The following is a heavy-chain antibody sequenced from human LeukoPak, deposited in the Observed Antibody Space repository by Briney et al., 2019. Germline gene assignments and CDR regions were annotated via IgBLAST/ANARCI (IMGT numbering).Heavy chain of an antibody. CDR1: GFTFNRYA. V-gene: IGHV3-23*01. CDR3: AKSYCTYDVCYIAFFDH. Sequence: GGSLRLSCAASGFTFNRYAMSWVRQAPGKGLEWVSAISGSGGDTYYADSVKGRFTISRDNSKNTLYLQMNSLRVEDAAVYYCAKSYCTYDVCYIAFFDHWGQGTLVTVSS. D-gene: IGHD2-8*01. J-gene: IGHJ4*02. CDR2: ISGSGGDT.